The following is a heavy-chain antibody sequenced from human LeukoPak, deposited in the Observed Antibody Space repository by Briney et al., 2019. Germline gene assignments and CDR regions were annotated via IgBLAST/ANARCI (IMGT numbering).Heavy chain of an antibody. D-gene: IGHD3-10*01. J-gene: IGHJ5*02. Sequence: GRSLRLSCAASGFTFSSYAMHWVRQAPGKGLEWVAVISYDGSNKYYADSVKGRFTISRDNSKNTLYLQMNSLRAEDTAVYYCARGGWFEELSRFDPWGQGTLVTVSS. CDR1: GFTFSSYA. CDR2: ISYDGSNK. V-gene: IGHV3-30*04. CDR3: ARGGWFEELSRFDP.